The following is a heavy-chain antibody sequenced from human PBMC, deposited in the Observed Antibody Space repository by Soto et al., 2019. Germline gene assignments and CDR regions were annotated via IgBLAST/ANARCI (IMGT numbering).Heavy chain of an antibody. D-gene: IGHD2-15*01. CDR2: IWYDGSNK. CDR3: ARDATLLVLGFFDL. Sequence: QVQLVESGGGVVQPGRSLRLSCVASGFIFSSSGMHWVRQAPGKGLEWVAVIWYDGSNKYYADSVKGRFTNSRDNSKNTLYLQMNSLRVEETAVYYCARDATLLVLGFFDLWGRGTLVTVSS. J-gene: IGHJ2*01. CDR1: GFIFSSSG. V-gene: IGHV3-33*01.